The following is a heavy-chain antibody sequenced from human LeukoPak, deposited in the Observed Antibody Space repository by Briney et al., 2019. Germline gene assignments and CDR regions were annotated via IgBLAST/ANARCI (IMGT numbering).Heavy chain of an antibody. Sequence: ASVKVSCKASGYTFTSYDINWVRQATGQGLEWMGWMNPNRGNTGYAQKFQGRVTMTRNTSISTAYMELSSLRSEDTAVYYCARLRKRRDAFDIWGQGTMVTVSS. V-gene: IGHV1-8*01. J-gene: IGHJ3*02. CDR3: ARLRKRRDAFDI. CDR1: GYTFTSYD. CDR2: MNPNRGNT.